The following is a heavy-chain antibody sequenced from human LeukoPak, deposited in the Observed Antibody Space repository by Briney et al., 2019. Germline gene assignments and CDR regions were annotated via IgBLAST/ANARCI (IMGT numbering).Heavy chain of an antibody. V-gene: IGHV4-39*07. CDR3: VRDRPHISGSPHFDY. CDR2: IDYSGST. Sequence: SETLSLTCTVSGGSISSSGYCWGWIRQPPGKGLEWIGSIDYSGSTNYNPSLKSRVTISVDTSKNQFSLKLSSVTAADTAVYYCVRDRPHISGSPHFDYWGQGTLVTVSS. CDR1: GGSISSSGYC. J-gene: IGHJ4*02. D-gene: IGHD6-19*01.